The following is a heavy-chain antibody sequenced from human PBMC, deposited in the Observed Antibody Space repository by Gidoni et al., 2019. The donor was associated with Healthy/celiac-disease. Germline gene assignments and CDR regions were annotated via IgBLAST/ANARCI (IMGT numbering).Heavy chain of an antibody. CDR3: ARGPEITMIVDLDHFDI. Sequence: QVQLQQWGAGLLKPPETLSLTCAVYGGSFSGYYWSWIRQPPGKGLEWIGEINHSGSTNYNPSLKSRVTISVDTSKNQFSLKLSSVTAADTAVYYCARGPEITMIVDLDHFDIWGQGTMVTVSS. J-gene: IGHJ3*02. CDR1: GGSFSGYY. CDR2: INHSGST. V-gene: IGHV4-34*01. D-gene: IGHD3-22*01.